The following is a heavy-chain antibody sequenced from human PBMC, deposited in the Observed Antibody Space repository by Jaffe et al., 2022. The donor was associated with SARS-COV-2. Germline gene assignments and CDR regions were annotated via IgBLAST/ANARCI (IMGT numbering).Heavy chain of an antibody. J-gene: IGHJ4*02. Sequence: QVQLVQSGSQLKQPGASVKISCRTSGYTFTDYALNWVRQVPGQGLEWMGCIKTDTGKSTFAQGFTGRFVFSLDTSVTTAYLQITSLMTDDSAMYFCARGFSGLAHFDYWGQGSLVTVSP. D-gene: IGHD3-10*01. CDR3: ARGFSGLAHFDY. CDR2: IKTDTGKS. V-gene: IGHV7-4-1*02. CDR1: GYTFTDYA.